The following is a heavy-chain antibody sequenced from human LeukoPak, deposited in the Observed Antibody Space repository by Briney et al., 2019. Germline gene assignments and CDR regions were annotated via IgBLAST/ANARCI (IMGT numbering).Heavy chain of an antibody. Sequence: QPGGSLRLSCAASGFTVSSNYMTWVRQAPGKGLEWVSVIYSGGSTYYADSVKGRFTISRDNSKNTLYLQMNSLRAKDTAVYYCATGYSSGWYTEYFQHWGQGTLVTVSS. CDR1: GFTVSSNY. V-gene: IGHV3-53*01. J-gene: IGHJ1*01. CDR3: ATGYSSGWYTEYFQH. D-gene: IGHD6-19*01. CDR2: IYSGGST.